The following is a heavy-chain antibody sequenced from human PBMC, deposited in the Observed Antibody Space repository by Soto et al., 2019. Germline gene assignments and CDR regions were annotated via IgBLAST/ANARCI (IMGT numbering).Heavy chain of an antibody. CDR3: AREEVDTAMVWVGYYYGMDV. D-gene: IGHD5-18*01. Sequence: PGGSLRLPCAASGFNFSSYWIRWVRQAPGKGLVWVSRINSDGSSTSYADSVKGRFTISRDNAKNTLYLQMNSLRAEDTAVYYCAREEVDTAMVWVGYYYGMDVWGQRTTVTVSS. J-gene: IGHJ6*02. CDR2: INSDGSST. V-gene: IGHV3-74*01. CDR1: GFNFSSYW.